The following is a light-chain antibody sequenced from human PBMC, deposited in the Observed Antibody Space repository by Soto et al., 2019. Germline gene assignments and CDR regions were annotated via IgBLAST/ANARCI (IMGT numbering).Light chain of an antibody. CDR1: QYVSTTF. V-gene: IGKV3-20*01. Sequence: IVLTQSPGPLSLSPGERATLSCRASQYVSTTFFAWYPQKPGQAPRLLIYGTSNRATGIPDRFPGSGSGTDFTLTISRPEPEDFAVYSCPQYGSSPLTFGGGTRMETK. J-gene: IGKJ4*01. CDR2: GTS. CDR3: PQYGSSPLT.